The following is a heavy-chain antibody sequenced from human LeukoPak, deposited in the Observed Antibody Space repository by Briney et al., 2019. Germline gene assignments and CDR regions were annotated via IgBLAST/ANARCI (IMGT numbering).Heavy chain of an antibody. D-gene: IGHD2-2*02. CDR3: ARDGWGNCTSTSCYKDWFDS. CDR2: IYYSGST. CDR1: GGSISSYY. J-gene: IGHJ5*01. Sequence: SETLSLTCTVSGGSISSYYWSWIRQPPGKGLEWIGYIYYSGSTYYKQSLKSRVSMSVDPSKNQFSLKLSSVTAADTAVYFCARDGWGNCTSTSCYKDWFDSWGQGALVTVSS. V-gene: IGHV4-59*12.